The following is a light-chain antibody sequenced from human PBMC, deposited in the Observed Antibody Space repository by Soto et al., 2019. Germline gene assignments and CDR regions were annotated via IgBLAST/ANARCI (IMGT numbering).Light chain of an antibody. J-gene: IGLJ2*01. CDR1: SSDVGGYTH. CDR2: EVS. Sequence: QSALTQPPSASGSPGQSVTISCTGSSSDVGGYTHVSWYQQQPGKAPKLMIYEVSKRPSGVPDRFSCSKSGNTASLTVSGLQAEDEADYYCSSYSGSNNFVLFGGGTKVTVL. V-gene: IGLV2-8*01. CDR3: SSYSGSNNFVL.